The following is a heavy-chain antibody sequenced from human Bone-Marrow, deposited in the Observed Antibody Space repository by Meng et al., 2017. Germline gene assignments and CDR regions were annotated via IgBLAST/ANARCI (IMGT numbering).Heavy chain of an antibody. CDR2: IYYSGST. CDR3: ARGKERINMVRGIIIKRGHLDY. D-gene: IGHD3-10*01. J-gene: IGHJ4*02. CDR1: GGSISSYY. V-gene: IGHV4-59*12. Sequence: SETLSLTCTVSGGSISSYYWSWIRQPPGKGLEWIGYIYYSGSTNYNPSLKSRVTISVDTSKNQFSLKLSSVTAADTAVYYCARGKERINMVRGIIIKRGHLDYWGQGTLVTVSS.